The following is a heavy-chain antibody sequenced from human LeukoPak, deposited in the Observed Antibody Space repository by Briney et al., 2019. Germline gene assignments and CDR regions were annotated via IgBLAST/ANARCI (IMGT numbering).Heavy chain of an antibody. CDR2: INHSGST. Sequence: SETLSLTCAVYGGSFSGYYWSWIRQPPGKGLEWIGEINHSGSTNYNPSLKSRVTISVDTSKNQFSLKLSSVTAADTAVYYCARASDGGYYYYYYMDVWGKGTTVTVSS. V-gene: IGHV4-34*01. CDR3: ARASDGGYYYYYYMDV. CDR1: GGSFSGYY. D-gene: IGHD3-16*01. J-gene: IGHJ6*03.